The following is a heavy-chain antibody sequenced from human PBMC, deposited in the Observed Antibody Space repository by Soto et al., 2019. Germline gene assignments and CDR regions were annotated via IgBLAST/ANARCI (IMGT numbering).Heavy chain of an antibody. D-gene: IGHD3-10*01. J-gene: IGHJ6*02. V-gene: IGHV1-18*01. Sequence: QVQLVQSGPEVKKPGASVKVSCKASGYTFSSYGISWVRQAPGQGLEWMGWISGYNGNTNYAQKFQGRVTITADKYTTTAYMELNSLRFEDTAVYYCARGVGRTVRGVNLYYYYAMDVWGQGTTVTVPS. CDR3: ARGVGRTVRGVNLYYYYAMDV. CDR1: GYTFSSYG. CDR2: ISGYNGNT.